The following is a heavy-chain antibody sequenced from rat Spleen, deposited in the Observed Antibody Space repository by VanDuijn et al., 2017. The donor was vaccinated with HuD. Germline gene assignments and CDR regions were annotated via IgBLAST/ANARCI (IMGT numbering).Heavy chain of an antibody. V-gene: IGHV5-31*01. J-gene: IGHJ4*01. CDR3: TRDGYYDGYYPYYYVMDA. CDR2: ITNTGGST. CDR1: GFTFNNYW. Sequence: EVQLVESGGGLVQPGRSLKLSCVASGFTFNNYWMTWIRQAPGKGLEWVASITNTGGSTYYPDSVKGRFTISRDNAKSTLYLQMNSLRSEDTATYYCTRDGYYDGYYPYYYVMDAWGQGASVTVSS. D-gene: IGHD1-12*03.